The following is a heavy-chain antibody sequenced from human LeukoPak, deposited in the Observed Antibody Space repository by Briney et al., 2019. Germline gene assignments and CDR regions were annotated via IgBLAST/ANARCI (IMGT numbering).Heavy chain of an antibody. Sequence: ASVKVSCKASGGTFSSYAISWVRQAPGQGLEWMGRIIPILGIANYAQKFQGRVTITADKSTSTAYMELGSLRSEDTAVYYCAREPRGGYDSSGYSWGQGTLVTISS. J-gene: IGHJ4*02. CDR3: AREPRGGYDSSGYS. V-gene: IGHV1-69*04. D-gene: IGHD3-22*01. CDR2: IIPILGIA. CDR1: GGTFSSYA.